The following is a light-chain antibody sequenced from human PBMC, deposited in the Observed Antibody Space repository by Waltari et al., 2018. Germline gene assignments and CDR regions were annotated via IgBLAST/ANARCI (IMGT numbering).Light chain of an antibody. Sequence: QSALTQPASVSGSPGQSITLSCTGTSRDVGGYNSVSWYQQNPGKAPKVMIYDVTNRPSGVSNRFSGSKSDNTASLTISGLLAEDEAHYYCSSYTSSNTVIFGGGTRLTVL. CDR1: SRDVGGYNS. CDR2: DVT. J-gene: IGLJ2*01. CDR3: SSYTSSNTVI. V-gene: IGLV2-14*03.